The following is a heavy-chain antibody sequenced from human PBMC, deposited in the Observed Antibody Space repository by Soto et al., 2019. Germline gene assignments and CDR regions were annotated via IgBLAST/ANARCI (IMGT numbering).Heavy chain of an antibody. Sequence: GGSLRLSCAASGFTFSDHYMDLVRQAPGKGLEWVGRTRNKVKSYTTEYAASVKGRFTISRDDSKNSLYLQMNSLKTEYTSVHYCARVILSDYYFDYWGQGTLVTVSS. D-gene: IGHD3-16*02. CDR2: TRNKVKSYTT. CDR1: GFTFSDHY. V-gene: IGHV3-72*01. CDR3: ARVILSDYYFDY. J-gene: IGHJ4*02.